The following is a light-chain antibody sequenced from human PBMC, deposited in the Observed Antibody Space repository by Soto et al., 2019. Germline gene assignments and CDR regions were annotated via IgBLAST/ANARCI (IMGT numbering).Light chain of an antibody. CDR3: QQYGRTVT. V-gene: IGKV3-20*01. Sequence: EIVMTHSPATLSVSPGERATLSCRASQSVSSDLAWYQQKPGQVPRLLIYDASTRATGIPDRFSGSGSGTDFTLTISRLEPEDFAVYYCQQYGRTVTFGQGTRLEIK. J-gene: IGKJ5*01. CDR1: QSVSSD. CDR2: DAS.